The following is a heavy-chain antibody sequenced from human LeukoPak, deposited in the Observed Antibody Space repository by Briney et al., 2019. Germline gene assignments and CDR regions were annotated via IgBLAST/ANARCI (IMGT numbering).Heavy chain of an antibody. CDR1: GFTFSSYW. CDR2: IKSDGST. D-gene: IGHD3-22*01. CDR3: ARAPSEIGGYYPEYFRH. Sequence: GGPLTLSCAACGFTFSSYWMLGLRQAPGKARVGVSHIKSDGSTRYADSVKGRFTISRDNAKNTVSLQKDSLRAEDTGVYYCARAPSEIGGYYPEYFRHWGQGTLVTVSP. J-gene: IGHJ1*01. V-gene: IGHV3-74*01.